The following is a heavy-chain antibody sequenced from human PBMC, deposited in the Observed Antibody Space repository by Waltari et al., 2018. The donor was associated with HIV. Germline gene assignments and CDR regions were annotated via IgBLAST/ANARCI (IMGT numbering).Heavy chain of an antibody. V-gene: IGHV3-74*01. CDR1: GFTFRNYW. CDR2: ISGDGSST. J-gene: IGHJ5*02. Sequence: EVQLVESGGGLVQPGGSLRLSCAASGFTFRNYWMDWVRQAPGKGLEWVPRISGDGSSTTYADSVKGRFTISRDNPKNTLYLQMNSLRVEDTAVYYCVREVVVAATWWFDPWGQGTLVTVSS. D-gene: IGHD2-15*01. CDR3: VREVVVAATWWFDP.